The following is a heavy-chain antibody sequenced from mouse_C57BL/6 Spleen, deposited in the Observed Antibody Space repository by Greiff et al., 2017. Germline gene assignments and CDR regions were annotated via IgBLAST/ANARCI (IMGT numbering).Heavy chain of an antibody. CDR1: GYTFTSYW. CDR3: ASYDLFAY. CDR2: IDPSDSYT. D-gene: IGHD2-12*01. V-gene: IGHV1-50*01. Sequence: QVQLQQPGAELVKPGASVKLSCKASGYTFTSYWMQWVKQRPGQGLEWIGEIDPSDSYTNYNQKFKGKATFTVDTSSSTAYMQLSSLTSEDSAVYYCASYDLFAYWGQGTLVTVSA. J-gene: IGHJ3*01.